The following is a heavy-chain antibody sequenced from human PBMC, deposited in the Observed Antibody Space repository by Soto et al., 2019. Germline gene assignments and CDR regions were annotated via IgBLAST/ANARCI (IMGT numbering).Heavy chain of an antibody. V-gene: IGHV1-69*01. CDR2: IIPIFGTA. D-gene: IGHD2-15*01. J-gene: IGHJ4*02. CDR3: ARSHCSGGSCYAPTFDY. CDR1: GGTFSSYA. Sequence: QVQLVQSGAEVKEPGSSVKVSCKASGGTFSSYAISWVRQAPGQGLEWMGGIIPIFGTANYAQKFQGRVTITADESTSTAYMELSSLRSEDTAVYYCARSHCSGGSCYAPTFDYWGQGTLVTVSS.